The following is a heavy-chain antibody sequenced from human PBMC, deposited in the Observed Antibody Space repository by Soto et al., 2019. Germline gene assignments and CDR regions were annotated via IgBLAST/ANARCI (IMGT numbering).Heavy chain of an antibody. CDR3: ARDPGRAGYYYDSSGPFGY. J-gene: IGHJ4*02. Sequence: ASVNVSCKXSGYTFTSYGISWVRQAPGQGLEWMGWISAYNGNTNYAQKLQGRVTMTTDTSTSTAYMELRSLRSDDTAVYYCARDPGRAGYYYDSSGPFGYWGQGTLVTVSS. CDR1: GYTFTSYG. CDR2: ISAYNGNT. V-gene: IGHV1-18*04. D-gene: IGHD3-22*01.